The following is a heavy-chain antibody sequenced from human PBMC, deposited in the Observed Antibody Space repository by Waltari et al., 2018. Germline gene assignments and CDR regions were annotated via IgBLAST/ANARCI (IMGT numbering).Heavy chain of an antibody. V-gene: IGHV1-2*06. CDR3: ACRNWNYDAFDI. J-gene: IGHJ3*02. CDR2: INPNSGGT. D-gene: IGHD1-7*01. CDR1: GYTFTDYY. Sequence: QVQLVQSGAEVKKPGVSVKVSCKASGYTFTDYYMHWVRQAPGQGLEWMGRINPNSGGTNYAQKFQGRVTMTRDTSISTAYMELSRLRSDDTAVYYCACRNWNYDAFDIWGQGTMVTVSS.